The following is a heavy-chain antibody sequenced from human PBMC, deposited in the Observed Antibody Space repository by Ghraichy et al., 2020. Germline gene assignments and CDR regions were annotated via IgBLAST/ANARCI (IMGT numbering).Heavy chain of an antibody. D-gene: IGHD2-2*01. V-gene: IGHV3-23*01. CDR1: GFTFGNYA. CDR3: AKSGGGVGQVPVVFYYYAGMDV. Sequence: GESLNISCAASGFTFGNYAMTWVRQAPGKGLEWVAVVSASGGVTYYADSVKGRFTLSRDNSKNTLHLQMNSLRADDTAVYFCAKSGGGVGQVPVVFYYYAGMDVWGQGTTVTVSS. J-gene: IGHJ6*02. CDR2: VSASGGVT.